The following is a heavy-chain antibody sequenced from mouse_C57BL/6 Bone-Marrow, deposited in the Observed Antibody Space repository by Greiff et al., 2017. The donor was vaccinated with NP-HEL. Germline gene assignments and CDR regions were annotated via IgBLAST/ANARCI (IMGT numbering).Heavy chain of an antibody. J-gene: IGHJ4*01. CDR2: IWRGGST. Sequence: QVQLQQSGPGLVQPSQSLSITCTVSGFSLTSYGVHWVRQSPGKGLEWLGVIWRGGSTDYNAAFMSRLSITKDNSKSQVFFKMNSLQADDTAIYYCAKNGKVWRYYVGAMDYWGQGTSVTVSS. V-gene: IGHV2-5*01. CDR3: AKNGKVWRYYVGAMDY. D-gene: IGHD1-1*01. CDR1: GFSLTSYG.